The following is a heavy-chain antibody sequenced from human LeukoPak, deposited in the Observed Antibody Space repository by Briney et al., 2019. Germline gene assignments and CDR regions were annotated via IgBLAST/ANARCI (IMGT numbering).Heavy chain of an antibody. V-gene: IGHV3-15*01. J-gene: IGHJ4*02. CDR1: GFTFTTAW. Sequence: GGSLRLSCAASGFTFTTAWMTWVRQAPGKGLEWVGRIKSKSDGGTTDYAAPVNDRFTISRDDSKSTMYLQMNSLKTEDTAVYYCTSLSRDYWGQGTLVTVSS. CDR3: TSLSRDY. CDR2: IKSKSDGGTT.